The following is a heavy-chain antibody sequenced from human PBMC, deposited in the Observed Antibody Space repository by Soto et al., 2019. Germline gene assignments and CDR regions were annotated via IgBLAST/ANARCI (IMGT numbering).Heavy chain of an antibody. Sequence: SETLSLTCAVYGGSFSGYYWSWIRQPPGKGLEWIGEINHSGSTNYNPSLKSRVTISVDTSKNQFSLKLSPVTAADTAVYYCAREQQLAYYYPSYGMDVRGQGTTGT. D-gene: IGHD6-13*01. CDR1: GGSFSGYY. CDR3: AREQQLAYYYPSYGMDV. CDR2: INHSGST. V-gene: IGHV4-34*01. J-gene: IGHJ6*02.